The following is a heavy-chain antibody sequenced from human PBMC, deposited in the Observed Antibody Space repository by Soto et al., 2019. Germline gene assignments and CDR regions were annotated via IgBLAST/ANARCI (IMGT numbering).Heavy chain of an antibody. CDR2: IIPILGIA. J-gene: IGHJ3*02. V-gene: IGHV1-69*04. D-gene: IGHD2-2*01. CDR3: ARDGDRGVPAATPGAFDI. Sequence: GASVKVSCKASGGTFSSYTISWVRQAPGQGLEWMGRIIPILGIANYAQKFQGRVTITADRSTSTAYMGLSSLRSEDTAVYYCARDGDRGVPAATPGAFDIWGQGTMVTVSS. CDR1: GGTFSSYT.